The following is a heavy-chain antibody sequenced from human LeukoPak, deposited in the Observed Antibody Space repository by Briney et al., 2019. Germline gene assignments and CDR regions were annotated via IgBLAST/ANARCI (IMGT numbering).Heavy chain of an antibody. CDR3: AKDRFGYCGEPPDY. CDR1: GFTVSSNY. J-gene: IGHJ4*02. D-gene: IGHD2-21*01. CDR2: ISGSGGST. Sequence: GGSLRLSCAASGFTVSSNYMSWVRQAPGKGLEWVSAISGSGGSTYYADSVKGRFTISRDNSKNTLYLQMNSLRAEDTAVYYCAKDRFGYCGEPPDYWGQGTLVTVSS. V-gene: IGHV3-23*01.